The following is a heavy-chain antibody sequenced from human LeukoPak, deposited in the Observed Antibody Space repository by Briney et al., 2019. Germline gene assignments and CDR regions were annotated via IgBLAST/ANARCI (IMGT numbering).Heavy chain of an antibody. CDR1: GFTVSSNY. CDR3: ARGKKTYTLYY. CDR2: IYSGGST. Sequence: GGSLRLSCAASGFTVSSNYMSWVRQAPGKGLEWVSVIYSGGSTYYADSVKGRFTISRDNSKNTLYLQMNSLRAEDTAVYYCARGKKTYTLYYRGQGTLVTVSS. D-gene: IGHD2-2*02. J-gene: IGHJ4*02. V-gene: IGHV3-66*01.